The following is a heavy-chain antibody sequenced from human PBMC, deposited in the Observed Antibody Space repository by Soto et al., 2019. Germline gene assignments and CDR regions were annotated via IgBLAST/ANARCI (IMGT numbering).Heavy chain of an antibody. Sequence: PSETLSLTCTVSGGSISSGGYYWSWIRQHPGKGLEWIGYIYYSGSTYYNPSLKSRVTISVDTSKNQFSLKLSSVTAADTAVYYCARGHDDSSGFFDYWGQGTLVTVSS. J-gene: IGHJ4*02. CDR1: GGSISSGGYY. D-gene: IGHD3-22*01. CDR2: IYYSGST. CDR3: ARGHDDSSGFFDY. V-gene: IGHV4-31*03.